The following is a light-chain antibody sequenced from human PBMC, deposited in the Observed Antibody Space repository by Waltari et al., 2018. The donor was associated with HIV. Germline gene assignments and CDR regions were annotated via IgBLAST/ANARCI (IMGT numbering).Light chain of an antibody. CDR2: HDD. CDR3: QAWDSGSNWV. V-gene: IGLV3-1*01. Sequence: SYELTQPPSVSVSPGPTANIACSGYRLGDKFVCWYQQKSGQSPLLVFYHDDDRPSWIPERFSGSNSGDTATLTISGTQPMDEADYYCQAWDSGSNWVFGGGTRLTVL. J-gene: IGLJ3*02. CDR1: RLGDKF.